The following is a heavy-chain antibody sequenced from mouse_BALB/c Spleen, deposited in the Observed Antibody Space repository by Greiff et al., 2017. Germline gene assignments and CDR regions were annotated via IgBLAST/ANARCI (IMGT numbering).Heavy chain of an antibody. CDR3: ARPRSSMITLFAY. V-gene: IGHV1-7*01. J-gene: IGHJ3*01. Sequence: VQLQESGAELAKPGASVKMSCKASGYTLTSYWMHWVKQRPGQGLEWIGYINPSTGYTEYNQKFKDKATLTADKSSSTAYMQLSSLTSEDSAVYYCARPRSSMITLFAYWGQGTLVTVSA. D-gene: IGHD2-4*01. CDR1: GYTLTSYW. CDR2: INPSTGYT.